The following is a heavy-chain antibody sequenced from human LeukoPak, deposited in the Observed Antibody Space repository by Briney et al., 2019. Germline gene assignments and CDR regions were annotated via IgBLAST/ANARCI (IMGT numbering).Heavy chain of an antibody. CDR3: AKSGTKYTSSNFDS. V-gene: IGHV3-30*18. CDR2: ISYEATNK. D-gene: IGHD6-6*01. Sequence: GGSLRLSCAASGFTFSSYGMHWVRQAPGKGLEWVAVISYEATNKYYIESVKGRFTISRDNSKNTLYLQMSSLRAEDTAVYYCAKSGTKYTSSNFDSWGQGTLVTVSS. J-gene: IGHJ4*02. CDR1: GFTFSSYG.